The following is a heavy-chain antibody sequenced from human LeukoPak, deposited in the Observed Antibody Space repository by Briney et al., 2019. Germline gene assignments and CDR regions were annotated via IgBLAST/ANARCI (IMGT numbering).Heavy chain of an antibody. CDR2: IYYSGST. CDR1: GGSISSYY. V-gene: IGHV4-39*07. J-gene: IGHJ3*02. Sequence: PSETLSLTCTVSGGSISSYYWGWIRQPPGKGLEWIGSIYYSGSTYYNPSLKSRVTISVDTSKNQFSLKLSSVTAADTAVYYCARDSSIAARPNAFDIWGQGTMVTVSS. D-gene: IGHD6-6*01. CDR3: ARDSSIAARPNAFDI.